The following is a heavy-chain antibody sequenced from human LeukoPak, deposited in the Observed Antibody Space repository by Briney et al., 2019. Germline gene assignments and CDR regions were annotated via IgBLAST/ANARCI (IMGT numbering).Heavy chain of an antibody. Sequence: SGTLSLTCTVSGGSICSYYWSWIRRPAGKGLEWIGRIYSSGSTNYNPSLKSRVTMSVDMSRNQFSLKLSSVTAADTAVYYCARVSPGGNSDYLGQGTLVTVSS. V-gene: IGHV4-4*07. CDR1: GGSICSYY. CDR2: IYSSGST. D-gene: IGHD4-23*01. J-gene: IGHJ4*02. CDR3: ARVSPGGNSDY.